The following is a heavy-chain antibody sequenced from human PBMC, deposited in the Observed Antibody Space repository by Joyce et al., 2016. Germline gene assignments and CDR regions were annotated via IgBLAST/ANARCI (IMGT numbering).Heavy chain of an antibody. CDR2: IYNCGSN. CDR3: ARESTTRSGNWIDP. V-gene: IGHV4-30-4*01. D-gene: IGHD4-11*01. Sequence: QLQLQESGPGLVKHSQTLSLTCNVSGGSIRSGNYYWSWIRQPPGKGLEWLGHIYNCGSNVYNPSLKSRITISVDTSDNQFSLTLNSVTAADTAVYYGARESTTRSGNWIDPWGQGTLVTVSS. J-gene: IGHJ5*02. CDR1: GGSIRSGNYY.